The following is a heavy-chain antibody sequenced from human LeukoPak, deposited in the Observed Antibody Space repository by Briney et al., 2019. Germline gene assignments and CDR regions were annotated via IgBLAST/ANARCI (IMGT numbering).Heavy chain of an antibody. J-gene: IGHJ4*02. Sequence: ASVKVSCKASGYTFTSYGISWVRQAPGQGLEWMGWISAYNGNTNYAQKLQGRVIMTTDTSTSTAYMELRSLRSDDTAVYYCARDYSFSSSYYDILTGYYFVSSFDYWGQGTLVTVSS. CDR3: ARDYSFSSSYYDILTGYYFVSSFDY. V-gene: IGHV1-18*01. D-gene: IGHD3-9*01. CDR1: GYTFTSYG. CDR2: ISAYNGNT.